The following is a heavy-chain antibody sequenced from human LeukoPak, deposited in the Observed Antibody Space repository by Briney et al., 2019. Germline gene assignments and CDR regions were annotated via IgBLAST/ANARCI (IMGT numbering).Heavy chain of an antibody. CDR2: IDHRGDT. CDR3: ARGATISETGYFDF. V-gene: IGHV4-34*01. D-gene: IGHD5-24*01. Sequence: SETLSLTCAVYGGSFSRYYWSWIRQSPGKGPEWIAEIDHRGDTNYNPSVKSRVTISVDTSKHQFSLKVRSLSAADTAVYYCARGATISETGYFDFWGQGTPVTVSS. CDR1: GGSFSRYY. J-gene: IGHJ4*03.